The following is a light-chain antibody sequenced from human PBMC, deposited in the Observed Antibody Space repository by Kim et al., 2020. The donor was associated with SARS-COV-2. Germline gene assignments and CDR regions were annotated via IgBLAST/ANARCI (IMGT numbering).Light chain of an antibody. Sequence: SPGERATLSCRASQGVSGSYLAWSQQKPGQPPRLLIYGASSRATGIPDRFSGSGSGTDFTLTISRLEPEDFAVYYCQQYGTSPFTFGPGTKVDIK. J-gene: IGKJ3*01. CDR3: QQYGTSPFT. CDR1: QGVSGSY. V-gene: IGKV3-20*01. CDR2: GAS.